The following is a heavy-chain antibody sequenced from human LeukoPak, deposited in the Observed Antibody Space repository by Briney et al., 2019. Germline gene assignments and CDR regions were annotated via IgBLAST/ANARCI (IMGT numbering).Heavy chain of an antibody. D-gene: IGHD3-22*01. CDR2: IYYSGST. CDR1: GGSISSSSYY. V-gene: IGHV4-39*01. CDR3: AGHTDSSGYYLFDY. Sequence: PSETLSLTCTVSGGSISSSSYYWGWIRQPPGKGLEWIGSIYYSGSTYYNPSLKSRVTISVDTSKNQFSLKLSSVTAADTAVYYCAGHTDSSGYYLFDYWGQGTLVTVSS. J-gene: IGHJ4*02.